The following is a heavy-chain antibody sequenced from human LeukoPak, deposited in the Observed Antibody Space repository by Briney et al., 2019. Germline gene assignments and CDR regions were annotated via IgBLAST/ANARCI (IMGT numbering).Heavy chain of an antibody. CDR2: IYYSGST. J-gene: IGHJ4*02. V-gene: IGHV4-39*02. Sequence: SETLSLTCTVSGGSISSSSYYWGWIRQPPGKGLEWIGSIYYSGSTYYNPSLKSRVTISVDTSKNQFSLKLSSVTAADTAVYYCARDLHIVVVTVPGYFDYWGQGTLVTVSS. CDR1: GGSISSSSYY. D-gene: IGHD2-21*02. CDR3: ARDLHIVVVTVPGYFDY.